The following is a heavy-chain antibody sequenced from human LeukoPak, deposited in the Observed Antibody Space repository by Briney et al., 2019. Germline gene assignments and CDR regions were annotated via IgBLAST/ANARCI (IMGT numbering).Heavy chain of an antibody. CDR3: VRHGSGYTSSWYCPLDY. D-gene: IGHD6-13*01. V-gene: IGHV4-39*01. Sequence: KPSETLSLTCAVSGGFITTGIYYWGWIRQPPGKGLEWIGNIYYSGITHYNPSFESRLTIPVDTSKNQFSLKLSSVTAADTAVYYCVRHGSGYTSSWYCPLDYWGQGTLVTVSS. CDR2: IYYSGIT. J-gene: IGHJ4*02. CDR1: GGFITTGIYY.